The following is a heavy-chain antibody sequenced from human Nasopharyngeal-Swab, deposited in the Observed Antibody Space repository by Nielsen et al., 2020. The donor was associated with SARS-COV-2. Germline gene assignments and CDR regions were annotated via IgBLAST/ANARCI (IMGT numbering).Heavy chain of an antibody. CDR3: AKGSYFYDSYGAFDI. Sequence: AWAASGFTLSSYGMHRVRQATGKGLEWVAVISYDGSNKYYADSVKGRFTISRDNSKNTLYLQMNSLRAEDTAVYYCAKGSYFYDSYGAFDIWGQGTMVTVSS. V-gene: IGHV3-30*18. D-gene: IGHD3-22*01. CDR1: GFTLSSYG. CDR2: ISYDGSNK. J-gene: IGHJ3*02.